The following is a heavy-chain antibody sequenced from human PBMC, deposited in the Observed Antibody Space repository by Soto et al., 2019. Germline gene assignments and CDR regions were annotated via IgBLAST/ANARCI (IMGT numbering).Heavy chain of an antibody. Sequence: QVQLQESGPGLVKPSQTLSLTCTVSGGSISSGGYYWSWIRQHPGKGLEWIGYIYYSGSTYYNPSLKSRVTISEDTSKNQFSLKLSSVTAADTAVYYCARAYYDSSGYSLPFDYWGQGTLVTVSS. CDR1: GGSISSGGYY. CDR3: ARAYYDSSGYSLPFDY. V-gene: IGHV4-31*03. CDR2: IYYSGST. J-gene: IGHJ4*02. D-gene: IGHD3-22*01.